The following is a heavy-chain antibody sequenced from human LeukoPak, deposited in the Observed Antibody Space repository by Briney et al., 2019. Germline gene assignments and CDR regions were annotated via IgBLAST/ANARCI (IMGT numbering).Heavy chain of an antibody. Sequence: PGGSLRLSCAASGFTFSSYGMHWVRRTPGKGLERVASIRYDGNKKYYADSMTGRFTISRDNSKNTLYLEINTLRAEDTAVYYCAREAWDLTGRAPVIWGQGTLVTVSS. V-gene: IGHV3-30*02. J-gene: IGHJ4*02. CDR3: AREAWDLTGRAPVI. CDR2: IRYDGNKK. CDR1: GFTFSSYG. D-gene: IGHD1-14*01.